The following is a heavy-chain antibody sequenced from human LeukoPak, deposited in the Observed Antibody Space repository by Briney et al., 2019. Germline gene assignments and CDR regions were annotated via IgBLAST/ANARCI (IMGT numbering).Heavy chain of an antibody. CDR1: GFTFSSYA. D-gene: IGHD6-13*01. J-gene: IGHJ6*02. V-gene: IGHV3-30-3*01. CDR3: ARVTTGYSSSWYVPLQDYYYGMDV. CDR2: ISYDGSNK. Sequence: PGGSLRLSCAASGFTFSSYAMHWVRQAPGKGLEWVAVISYDGSNKYYADSVKGRFTISRDNSKNTLYLQMNSLRAEDTAVYYCARVTTGYSSSWYVPLQDYYYGMDVWGQGTTVTVSS.